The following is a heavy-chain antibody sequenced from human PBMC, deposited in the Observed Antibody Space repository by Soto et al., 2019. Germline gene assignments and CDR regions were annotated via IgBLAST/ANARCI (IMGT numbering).Heavy chain of an antibody. V-gene: IGHV3-11*01. D-gene: IGHD1-26*01. J-gene: IGHJ6*02. CDR2: ISSTTGTI. CDR1: GFTFSDYY. Sequence: VQLLESGGGLVQPGGSLRLSCAASGFTFSDYYMTWIRQAPGKGLEWVSYISSTTGTIYYADSVKGRFTISRDNARDLLYLQMNTLRADDTAVYYCARVGQDYYYGMDVWGQGTTVTVSS. CDR3: ARVGQDYYYGMDV.